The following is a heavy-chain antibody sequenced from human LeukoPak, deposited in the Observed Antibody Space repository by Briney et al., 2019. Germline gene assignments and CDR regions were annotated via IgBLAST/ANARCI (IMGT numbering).Heavy chain of an antibody. CDR2: ISGGGDST. D-gene: IGHD2-15*01. CDR3: AKAAFYCSGGACYLEH. CDR1: GFSFSSYA. J-gene: IGHJ4*02. Sequence: GGSLRLSCAASGFSFSSYAMIWVRQAPGKGLEWVSIISGGGDSTYYADSVKGRFTISRDNSENTVVLQMNSLRAEETAIYYCAKAAFYCSGGACYLEHWGQGTLVTVSS. V-gene: IGHV3-23*01.